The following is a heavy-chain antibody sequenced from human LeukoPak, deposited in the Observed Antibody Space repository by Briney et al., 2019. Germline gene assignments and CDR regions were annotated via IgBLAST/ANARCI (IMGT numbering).Heavy chain of an antibody. CDR2: IIPIFGTA. V-gene: IGHV1-69*06. CDR1: GGTFSSYA. D-gene: IGHD3-3*01. CDR3: ARGAIFGRKLDY. Sequence: SVKVSCKASGGTFSSYAISWVRQAPGQGLEWMGGIIPIFGTANYAQKFQGRVTITADKSTSTAYMELSSLRSEDTAVYYCARGAIFGRKLDYWGQGTLVTVSS. J-gene: IGHJ4*02.